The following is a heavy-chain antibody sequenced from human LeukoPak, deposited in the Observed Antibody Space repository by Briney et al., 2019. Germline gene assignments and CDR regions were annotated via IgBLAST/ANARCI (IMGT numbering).Heavy chain of an antibody. D-gene: IGHD1-14*01. Sequence: SVKVSCKASGGTFSSYAISWVRQAPGQGLEWMGRIIPILGIANYAQKFQGRVTITADKSTSTAYMELSSLRSEDTAVYYCARNGITRTGFFHYGIDVWGQGTTVTVSS. CDR3: ARNGITRTGFFHYGIDV. V-gene: IGHV1-69*04. CDR1: GGTFSSYA. J-gene: IGHJ6*02. CDR2: IIPILGIA.